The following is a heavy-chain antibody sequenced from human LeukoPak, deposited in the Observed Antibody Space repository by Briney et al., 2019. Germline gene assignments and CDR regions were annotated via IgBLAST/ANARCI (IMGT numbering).Heavy chain of an antibody. J-gene: IGHJ4*02. Sequence: PGGSLRLSCAASGFTFSSYAMSWVRQAPGKGLEWVSAISSSGGSTYYADSVKGRFTISRDNSKNTLYLQMNSLRAEDTAVYYCAKGDRITMIVVVIQSFDYWGQGTLVTVSS. D-gene: IGHD3-22*01. CDR1: GFTFSSYA. CDR3: AKGDRITMIVVVIQSFDY. V-gene: IGHV3-23*01. CDR2: ISSSGGST.